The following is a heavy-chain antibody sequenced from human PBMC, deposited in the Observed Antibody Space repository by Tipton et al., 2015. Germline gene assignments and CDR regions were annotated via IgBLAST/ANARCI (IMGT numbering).Heavy chain of an antibody. J-gene: IGHJ4*02. Sequence: GSLRLSCVASGFTFSEYSMSWVRQAPGKGLEWVSTITGNSGTTYYAGSVKGRFTVSRDNSKNALYLQMNSLRVDDTAVYYCAKGWGNWNADYWGQGTLVTVSS. D-gene: IGHD1-1*01. CDR1: GFTFSEYS. CDR3: AKGWGNWNADY. CDR2: ITGNSGTT. V-gene: IGHV3-23*01.